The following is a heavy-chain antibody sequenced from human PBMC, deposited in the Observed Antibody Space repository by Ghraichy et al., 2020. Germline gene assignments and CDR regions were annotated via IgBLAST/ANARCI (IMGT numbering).Heavy chain of an antibody. CDR1: GGSISNYY. J-gene: IGHJ4*02. CDR2: IYYSGST. D-gene: IGHD6-19*01. V-gene: IGHV4-59*01. CDR3: ARPPYNSGWYFDY. Sequence: SETLSLTCTVSGGSISNYYWSWIRQPPGKGLEWIGYIYYSGSTDYNPSLKSRVTISVDTSKNQFSLKLSSVTAADTAVYYCARPPYNSGWYFDYWGQGTLVTVSS.